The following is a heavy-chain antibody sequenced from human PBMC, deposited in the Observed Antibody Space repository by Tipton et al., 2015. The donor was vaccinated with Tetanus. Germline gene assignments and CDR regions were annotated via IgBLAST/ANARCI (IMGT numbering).Heavy chain of an antibody. J-gene: IGHJ4*02. Sequence: SLRLSCTASGFTFSKYSMNWVRQAPGKGLEWVSLISSSSSSIYYADSVKGRFTISRDNAKTSLFLQMTSLRAEDTAVYYCARAGYSYDTGGSSLPAKIGSDYWGQGTLVAVSS. V-gene: IGHV3-21*01. CDR3: ARAGYSYDTGGSSLPAKIGSDY. CDR1: GFTFSKYS. D-gene: IGHD3-22*01. CDR2: ISSSSSSI.